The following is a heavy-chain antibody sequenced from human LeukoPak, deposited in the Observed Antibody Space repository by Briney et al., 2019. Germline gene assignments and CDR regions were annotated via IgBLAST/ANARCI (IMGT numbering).Heavy chain of an antibody. Sequence: ASVKVSCRASGYTFTGYYMHWVRQAPGQGLEWMGWINPNSGGTNYAQKFQGRVTMTRDTSISTAYMELSRLRSDDTAVYYCARAKSGSYFDWGQGTLVTVSS. J-gene: IGHJ4*02. CDR2: INPNSGGT. V-gene: IGHV1-2*02. D-gene: IGHD1-26*01. CDR1: GYTFTGYY. CDR3: ARAKSGSYFD.